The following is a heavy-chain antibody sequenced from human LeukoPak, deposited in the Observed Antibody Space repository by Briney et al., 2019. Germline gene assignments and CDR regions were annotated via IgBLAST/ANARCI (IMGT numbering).Heavy chain of an antibody. J-gene: IGHJ5*02. CDR1: GYSISSGYY. D-gene: IGHD2-2*01. Sequence: KPSETLSLTCAVSGYSISSGYYWGWIRQPPGKGLEWIGSIYHSGSTYYNPSLKSRATISVDTSKNQFSLKLSSVTAADTAVYYCARASRGIVVVPAQFDPWGQGTLVTVSS. CDR3: ARASRGIVVVPAQFDP. V-gene: IGHV4-38-2*01. CDR2: IYHSGST.